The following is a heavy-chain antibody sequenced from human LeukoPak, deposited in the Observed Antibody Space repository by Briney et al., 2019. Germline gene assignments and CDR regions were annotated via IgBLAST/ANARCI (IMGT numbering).Heavy chain of an antibody. CDR3: ARGTQDAFDI. J-gene: IGHJ3*02. Sequence: PGGSLRLSCAASGFTFSSYAMSWVRQAPGKGLEWVSAISGSGGSTYYADSVKGRFTISRDNAKNSLYLQMNSLRAEDTAVYYCARGTQDAFDIWGQGTMVTVSS. CDR2: ISGSGGST. D-gene: IGHD3-16*01. V-gene: IGHV3-23*01. CDR1: GFTFSSYA.